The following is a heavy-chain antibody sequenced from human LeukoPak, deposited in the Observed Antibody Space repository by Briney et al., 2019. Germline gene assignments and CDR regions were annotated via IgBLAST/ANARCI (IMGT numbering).Heavy chain of an antibody. D-gene: IGHD3-10*01. CDR3: ARDFGELLYPFDY. Sequence: SETLSLTCTVSGGSISSYYWSWIRRPPGKGLERIGYIYYSGSTNYNPSLKSRVTISVDTSKNQFSLKLSSVTAADTAVYYCARDFGELLYPFDYWGQGTLVTVSS. J-gene: IGHJ4*02. CDR1: GGSISSYY. CDR2: IYYSGST. V-gene: IGHV4-59*12.